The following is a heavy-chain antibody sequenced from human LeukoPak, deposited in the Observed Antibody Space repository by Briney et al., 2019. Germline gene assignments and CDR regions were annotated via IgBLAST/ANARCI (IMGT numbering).Heavy chain of an antibody. CDR2: INHSGSA. V-gene: IGHV4-34*01. CDR1: GGSFSGYY. D-gene: IGHD4-17*01. Sequence: PSGTLSLTCAVSGGSFSGYYWTWIRQPPGKGLEWIGEINHSGSANYSPSLSSRVTISLDMSENQFSLKLTSVTAADTAVYYCARGQGTVTTHWGQGTLVTVSS. J-gene: IGHJ4*02. CDR3: ARGQGTVTTH.